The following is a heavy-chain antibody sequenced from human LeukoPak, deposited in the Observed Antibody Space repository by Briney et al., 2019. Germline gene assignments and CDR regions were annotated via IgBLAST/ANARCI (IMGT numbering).Heavy chain of an antibody. D-gene: IGHD2-15*01. Sequence: GGSLRLSCAASGFTVSSNYMSWVRQAPGKGLEWVSVIYSAGSTYYADSVKGRFTISRDNSKNTLYLQMNSLRAEDTAVYYCARVGYCSGGSCYSEAFDIWGQGTMVTVSS. V-gene: IGHV3-53*01. CDR2: IYSAGST. J-gene: IGHJ3*02. CDR3: ARVGYCSGGSCYSEAFDI. CDR1: GFTVSSNY.